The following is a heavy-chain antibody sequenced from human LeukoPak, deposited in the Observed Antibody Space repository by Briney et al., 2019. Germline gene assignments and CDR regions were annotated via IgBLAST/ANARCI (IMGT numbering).Heavy chain of an antibody. D-gene: IGHD2/OR15-2a*01. Sequence: PSETLSLTCTVSGHSISSGYYWGWIRQPPGEGLEWIGNIYHSGSTYYNPSLKSRVTISVDTSKNQFSLKLSSVTAADTAVYYCARTSRGYYYMDVWGKGTTVTVSS. CDR1: GHSISSGYY. V-gene: IGHV4-38-2*02. CDR2: IYHSGST. J-gene: IGHJ6*03. CDR3: ARTSRGYYYMDV.